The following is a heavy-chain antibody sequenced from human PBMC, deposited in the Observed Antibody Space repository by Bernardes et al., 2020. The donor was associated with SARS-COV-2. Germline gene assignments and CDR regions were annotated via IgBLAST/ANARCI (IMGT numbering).Heavy chain of an antibody. J-gene: IGHJ4*02. V-gene: IGHV3-64D*06. D-gene: IGHD3-10*01. Sequence: GGSLRLSCAASGFIFGSYAMHWVRQAPGKGLESVSTITSSGGSTYYADSVKGRFTISRDDSKNTLYLQMSSLRPEDTSEYYCVKAHYFNSGSYEYWGQGTLVTVSS. CDR2: ITSSGGST. CDR1: GFIFGSYA. CDR3: VKAHYFNSGSYEY.